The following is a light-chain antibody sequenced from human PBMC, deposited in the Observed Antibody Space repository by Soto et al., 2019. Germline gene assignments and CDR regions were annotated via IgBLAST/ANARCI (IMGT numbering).Light chain of an antibody. J-gene: IGKJ4*01. V-gene: IGKV3-15*01. CDR1: QSVSSN. CDR3: QEYNNWPALT. CDR2: GAS. Sequence: EIVMTQSPATLSVSPGERATLSCRDNQSVSSNLAWYQQKPGQAPRLLISGASTRATGIPDRFSGSGSGTEFTLTISSLQSEDFAVYYCQEYNNWPALTFGGGTKVEIK.